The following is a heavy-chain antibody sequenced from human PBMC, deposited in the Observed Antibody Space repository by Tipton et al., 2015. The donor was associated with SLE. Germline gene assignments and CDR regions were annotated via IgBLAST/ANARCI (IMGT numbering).Heavy chain of an antibody. V-gene: IGHV4-59*01. Sequence: TLSLTCSVSGASINSYYWNWIRQPPGKGLEWIGYIFYSGVTNYNPSLKSRVTISLDTSKNEISLKLSSVTAADTAVYYCARGGLGVSYYYYMDVWGKGTTVTVSS. D-gene: IGHD1-26*01. CDR2: IFYSGVT. J-gene: IGHJ6*03. CDR3: ARGGLGVSYYYYMDV. CDR1: GASINSYY.